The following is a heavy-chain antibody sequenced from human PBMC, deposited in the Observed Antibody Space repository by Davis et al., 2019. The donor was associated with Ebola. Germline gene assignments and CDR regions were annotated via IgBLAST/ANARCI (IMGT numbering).Heavy chain of an antibody. Sequence: PGGSLRLSCAASGFTFSSYAMSWVRQAPGKGLEWVANIKQDGSEKYYVDSVKGRFTISRDNAKNSLFLQLNSLRAEDTALYYCARLPSGVGRALDYWGHGTLVTVSS. CDR1: GFTFSSYA. D-gene: IGHD5-12*01. J-gene: IGHJ4*01. CDR2: IKQDGSEK. V-gene: IGHV3-7*01. CDR3: ARLPSGVGRALDY.